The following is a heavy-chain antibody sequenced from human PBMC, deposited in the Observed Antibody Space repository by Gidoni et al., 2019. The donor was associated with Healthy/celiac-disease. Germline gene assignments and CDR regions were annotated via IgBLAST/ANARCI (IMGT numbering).Heavy chain of an antibody. D-gene: IGHD6-13*01. CDR2: INHSGST. CDR3: ARGPKSPRYSSSWHNWFDP. J-gene: IGHJ5*02. V-gene: IGHV4-34*01. CDR1: GGSFSGYY. Sequence: QVQLQQWGAGLLKPSETLSLTCAVYGGSFSGYYWSWIRQPPGKGLEWIGEINHSGSTNYNPSLKSRVTISVDTSKNQFSLKLSSVTAADTAVYYCARGPKSPRYSSSWHNWFDPWGQGTLVTVSS.